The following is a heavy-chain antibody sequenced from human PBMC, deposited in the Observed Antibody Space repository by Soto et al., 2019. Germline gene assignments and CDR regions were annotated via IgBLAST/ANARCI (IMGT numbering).Heavy chain of an antibody. D-gene: IGHD1-26*01. J-gene: IGHJ4*02. CDR3: ARYSGSYWHYLDF. V-gene: IGHV5-51*01. Sequence: EESLKISCNGSGYSLASHWVAWVRQMPEKGLERIGTIYPGDSDTKYSPAFRGQVTISADTSVSTASLQWRSLEATDSAIYYCARYSGSYWHYLDFWGQGTLVTVSS. CDR1: GYSLASHW. CDR2: IYPGDSDT.